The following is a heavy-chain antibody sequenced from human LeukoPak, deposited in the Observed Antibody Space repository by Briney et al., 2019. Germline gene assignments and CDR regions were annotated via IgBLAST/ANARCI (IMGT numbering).Heavy chain of an antibody. CDR3: ARAGKGYYYYYMDV. CDR2: ISSSGSTI. D-gene: IGHD3-10*01. J-gene: IGHJ6*03. V-gene: IGHV3-48*03. CDR1: GFTFSSYE. Sequence: GGSLRLSCAASGFTFSSYEMNWVRQAPGKGLEWVSYISSSGSTIYYADSVKGRFTISRDNAKNSLYLQMNSLRAEDTAVYYCARAGKGYYYYYMDVWGKGTTVTISS.